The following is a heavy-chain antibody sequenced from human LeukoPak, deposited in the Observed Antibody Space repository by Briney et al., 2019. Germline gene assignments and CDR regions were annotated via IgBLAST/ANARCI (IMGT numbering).Heavy chain of an antibody. CDR2: ISAYNGNT. Sequence: VPSVKVSCKPSLYTFTSYGISWVRQAPGQGLEWMGWISAYNGNTNYAQKLQGRVTMTTDTSTSTAYMELRSLRSDDTAVYYCERTRYGGDYWGQGTLVSVSS. V-gene: IGHV1-18*01. CDR1: LYTFTSYG. J-gene: IGHJ4*02. CDR3: ERTRYGGDY. D-gene: IGHD3-16*01.